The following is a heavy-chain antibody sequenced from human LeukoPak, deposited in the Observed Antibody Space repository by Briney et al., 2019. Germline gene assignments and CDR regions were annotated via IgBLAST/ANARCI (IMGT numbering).Heavy chain of an antibody. CDR2: IRYDGSNK. CDR1: GFTFGSYG. J-gene: IGHJ5*02. Sequence: PGGSLRLSCAASGFTFGSYGMHWVRQAPGKGLEWVAFIRYDGSNKYYADSVKGRFTISRDNSKNTLYLQMNSLRAEDTAVYYCAKDLQGYCSSTSCYLTENWFDPWGQGTLVTVSS. CDR3: AKDLQGYCSSTSCYLTENWFDP. D-gene: IGHD2-2*01. V-gene: IGHV3-30*02.